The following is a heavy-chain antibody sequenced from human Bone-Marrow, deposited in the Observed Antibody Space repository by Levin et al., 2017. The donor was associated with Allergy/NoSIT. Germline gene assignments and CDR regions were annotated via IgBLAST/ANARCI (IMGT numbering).Heavy chain of an antibody. V-gene: IGHV1-24*01. CDR3: TAGARGTYDVYDW. J-gene: IGHJ4*02. CDR1: GYRLTELS. Sequence: PVASVKVSCKVSGYRLTELSMHWVRQAPGKGLEWMGGFDPEDGDTVYAQRLLGRVTMTEDTSTNTAYMELTSLKFEDTAIYYCTAGARGTYDVYDWWGQGTLVTVSS. D-gene: IGHD1-1*01. CDR2: FDPEDGDT.